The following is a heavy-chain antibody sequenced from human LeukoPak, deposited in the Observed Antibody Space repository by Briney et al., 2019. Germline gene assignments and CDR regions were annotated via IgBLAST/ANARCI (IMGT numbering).Heavy chain of an antibody. Sequence: PGRSLRLSCAASEFTFSTYGMHWVRQAPGKGLEWVSSISSSSSYIYYADSVKGRFTISRDNAKNSLYLQMNSLRAEDTAVYYCARDVDTAMVDYWGQGTLVTVSS. V-gene: IGHV3-21*01. D-gene: IGHD5-18*01. J-gene: IGHJ4*02. CDR2: ISSSSSYI. CDR1: EFTFSTYG. CDR3: ARDVDTAMVDY.